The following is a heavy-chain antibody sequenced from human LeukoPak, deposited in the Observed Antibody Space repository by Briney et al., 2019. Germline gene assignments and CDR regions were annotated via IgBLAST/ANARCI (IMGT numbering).Heavy chain of an antibody. CDR1: GGSFSGYY. D-gene: IGHD6-13*01. CDR3: ASDLRGVAAAGIDY. V-gene: IGHV4-34*01. J-gene: IGHJ4*02. CDR2: INHSGST. Sequence: SETLSLNCAVYGGSFSGYYWSWIRQPPGKGLEWIGEINHSGSTNYNPSLKSRVTISVDTSKNQFSLKLSSVTAADTAVYYCASDLRGVAAAGIDYWGQGTLVTVSS.